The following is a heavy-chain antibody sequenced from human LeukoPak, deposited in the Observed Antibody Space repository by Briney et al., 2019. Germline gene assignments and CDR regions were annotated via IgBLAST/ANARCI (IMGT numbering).Heavy chain of an antibody. Sequence: SETLSLTCTVSGGSISSHYWSWIRQLPGKGLEWIGYIYYSGSTNYNPSLKSRVTISVDTSKNQFSLKLSSVTAADTAVYYCARDPGYYFDYWGQGTLVTVSS. CDR1: GGSISSHY. J-gene: IGHJ4*02. D-gene: IGHD3-10*01. CDR2: IYYSGST. V-gene: IGHV4-59*11. CDR3: ARDPGYYFDY.